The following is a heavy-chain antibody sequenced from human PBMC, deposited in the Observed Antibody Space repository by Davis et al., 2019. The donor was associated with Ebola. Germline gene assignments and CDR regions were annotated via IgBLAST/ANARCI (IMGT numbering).Heavy chain of an antibody. V-gene: IGHV4-59*01. Sequence: SETLSLTCTVSGGSISSYYWSWIRQPPGKGLEWIGYIYYSGSTNYNPSLKSRVTMSVDTSKNQFSLKVTSVTAADTAVYYCARSGLSFGVVKYHYGMDVWGKGTTVTVSS. J-gene: IGHJ6*04. CDR2: IYYSGST. D-gene: IGHD3-3*01. CDR1: GGSISSYY. CDR3: ARSGLSFGVVKYHYGMDV.